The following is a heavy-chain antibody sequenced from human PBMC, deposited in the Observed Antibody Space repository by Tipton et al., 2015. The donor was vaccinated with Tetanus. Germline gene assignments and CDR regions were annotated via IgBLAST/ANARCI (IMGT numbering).Heavy chain of an antibody. V-gene: IGHV4-34*01. CDR2: ITPRGSS. J-gene: IGHJ4*02. Sequence: TLSLTCAVSSGSLSGHFWSWVRQPPGKGLEWIGEITPRGSSSYNPALKSRVTISGDTSKNQFSLKLNSVTAADTAVYYCARLASYSNHLDAWGQGALVTVSS. CDR1: SGSLSGHF. D-gene: IGHD4-11*01. CDR3: ARLASYSNHLDA.